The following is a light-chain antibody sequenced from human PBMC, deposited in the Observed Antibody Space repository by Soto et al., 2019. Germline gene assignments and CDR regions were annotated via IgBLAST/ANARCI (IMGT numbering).Light chain of an antibody. CDR3: QQRSRRIFT. CDR2: DAS. J-gene: IGKJ3*01. Sequence: EIVLTQSPATLSLSPGERATLSCRASQSVSSYLAWYQQKPGQAPRLLIYDASNRATGIPARFSGSGSGTDFILTISGLEPEDFAVYYCQQRSRRIFTFGPGTKVDIK. CDR1: QSVSSY. V-gene: IGKV3-11*01.